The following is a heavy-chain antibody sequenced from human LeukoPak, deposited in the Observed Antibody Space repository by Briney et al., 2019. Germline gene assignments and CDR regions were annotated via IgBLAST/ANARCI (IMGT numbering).Heavy chain of an antibody. CDR2: INHSGST. CDR1: GGSLSGYY. V-gene: IGHV4-34*01. CDR3: ARRALNYYYYYYMDV. Sequence: SETLSLTCAVSGGSLSGYYWTWIRQPPGKGLEWIGEINHSGSTNYNPSLKSRVTISVDTSKNQFSLKLSSVTAADTAVYYCARRALNYYYYYYMDVWGKGTTVTISS. J-gene: IGHJ6*03.